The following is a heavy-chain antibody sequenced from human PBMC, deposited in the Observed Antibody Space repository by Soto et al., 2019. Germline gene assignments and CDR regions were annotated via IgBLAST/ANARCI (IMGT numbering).Heavy chain of an antibody. J-gene: IGHJ6*02. V-gene: IGHV1-18*01. CDR1: GYTFTSYG. CDR3: ARDDYGDDYYYYGMDV. D-gene: IGHD4-17*01. Sequence: ASVKVSCKASGYTFTSYGISWVRQAPGQGLEWMGWISAYNGNTNYAQKLQGRVTMTTDTSTSTAYMELRSLRSDDTAVYYCARDDYGDDYYYYGMDVWGQGTTVTAP. CDR2: ISAYNGNT.